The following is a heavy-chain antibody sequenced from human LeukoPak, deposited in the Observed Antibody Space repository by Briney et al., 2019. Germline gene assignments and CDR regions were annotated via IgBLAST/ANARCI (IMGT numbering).Heavy chain of an antibody. D-gene: IGHD5-24*01. V-gene: IGHV1-2*04. Sequence: ASVKVSCKASGYTFTGYFMHWVRQAPGQGLEWMGWINPNSGGTNYAQKFQGWVTMTRDTSISTAYMELSRLRSDDTAVYYCARAAMNLDGYNWWYFDYWGQGTLVTVSS. CDR1: GYTFTGYF. CDR3: ARAAMNLDGYNWWYFDY. CDR2: INPNSGGT. J-gene: IGHJ4*02.